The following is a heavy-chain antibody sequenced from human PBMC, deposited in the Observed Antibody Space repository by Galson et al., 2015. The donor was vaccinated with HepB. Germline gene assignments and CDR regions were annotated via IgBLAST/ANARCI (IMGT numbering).Heavy chain of an antibody. V-gene: IGHV1-69*10. J-gene: IGHJ4*02. CDR1: GGSFSSYA. D-gene: IGHD4-17*01. Sequence: SVKVSCKASGGSFSSYAISWVRQAPGQGLEWMGGIIPMFSIPNYAQKFQGRVTITADKSTSTAYMELSSLRSEDTAVYYCAATANYGESQFDYWGQGTLVTVSS. CDR3: AATANYGESQFDY. CDR2: IIPMFSIP.